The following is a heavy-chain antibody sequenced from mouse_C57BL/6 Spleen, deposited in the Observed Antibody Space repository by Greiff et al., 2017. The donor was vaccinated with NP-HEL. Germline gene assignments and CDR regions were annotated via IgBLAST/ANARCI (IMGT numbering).Heavy chain of an antibody. CDR2: IDPETGGT. CDR3: TRDLYAMDY. V-gene: IGHV1-15*01. J-gene: IGHJ4*01. CDR1: GYTFTDYE. Sequence: SGAELVRPGASVTLSCKASGYTFTDYEMHWVKQTPVHGLEWIGAIDPETGGTAYNQKFKGKAILTADKSSSTAYMELRSLTSEDSAVYYCTRDLYAMDYWGQGTSVTVSS.